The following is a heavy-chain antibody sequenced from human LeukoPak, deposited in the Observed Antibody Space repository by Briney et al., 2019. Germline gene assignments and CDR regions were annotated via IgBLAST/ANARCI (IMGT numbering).Heavy chain of an antibody. CDR2: IYYSGST. CDR3: ARVKVIDAFDI. CDR1: GGSISSYY. Sequence: SESLSLTCTVSGGSISSYYWSWIRQPPGKGLEWIGYIYYSGSTNYNPSLKSRVTISVDTSKNQFSLKLSSVTAADTAVYYCARVKVIDAFDIWGQGTMVTVSS. D-gene: IGHD3-22*01. J-gene: IGHJ3*02. V-gene: IGHV4-59*01.